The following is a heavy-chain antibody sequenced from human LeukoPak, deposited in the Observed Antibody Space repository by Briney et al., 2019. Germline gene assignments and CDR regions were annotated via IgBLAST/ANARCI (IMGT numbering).Heavy chain of an antibody. J-gene: IGHJ4*02. CDR1: GFTVSSNY. CDR3: ARAREGYSSGWYLAFDY. V-gene: IGHV3-53*01. D-gene: IGHD6-19*01. CDR2: IYSGGST. Sequence: GGSLRLSCAASGFTVSSNYMSCVRQTPGKGLEWVSVIYSGGSTYYADSVKGRFTISSDNSKNTLYLQMNSLRAEDTAVYYCARAREGYSSGWYLAFDYWGQGTLVTVSS.